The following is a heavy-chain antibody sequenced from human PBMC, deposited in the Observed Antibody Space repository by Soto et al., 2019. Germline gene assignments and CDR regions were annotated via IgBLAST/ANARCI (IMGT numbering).Heavy chain of an antibody. V-gene: IGHV1-3*01. CDR3: VRRHVSATAIDWFDP. D-gene: IGHD2-21*02. CDR2: INAANGDT. J-gene: IGHJ5*02. Sequence: ASVKVSCKASGSTFTSYGIHWVRQAPGQRLEWMGWINAANGDTKYSPKFQGRVTITRDTSASTAYMELSSLRSEDTAVYYCVRRHVSATAIDWFDPWGQGTLVTVS. CDR1: GSTFTSYG.